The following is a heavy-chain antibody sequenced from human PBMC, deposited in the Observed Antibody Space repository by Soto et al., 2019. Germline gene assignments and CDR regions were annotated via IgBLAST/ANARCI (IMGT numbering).Heavy chain of an antibody. CDR1: GFSLSTSGAG. V-gene: IGHV2-5*01. D-gene: IGHD1-26*01. CDR2: ISWKDEK. J-gene: IGHJ4*02. CDR3: AHRYGGNYYRWYFDS. Sequence: QITLKESGPTLVKPTQTLTVTCTFSGFSLSTSGAGVGWIRQSPGKAPEWLALISWKDEKRYNPGLKSRLTITKDTSKNLLVLTMTDLDPVDTATYFCAHRYGGNYYRWYFDSWGQGTLVTVSS.